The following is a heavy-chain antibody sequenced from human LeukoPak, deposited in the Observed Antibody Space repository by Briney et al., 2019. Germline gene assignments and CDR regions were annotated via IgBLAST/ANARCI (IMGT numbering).Heavy chain of an antibody. CDR2: INHSGST. Sequence: SGTLSLTCAVSGGSLTSGNWWSWVRQPPGKGLEWIGEINHSGSTNYTPSLKSRVTISVDKSKNQFSLKLSSVTAADTAVYYCASNGGNSDLDYWGQGALVTVSS. J-gene: IGHJ4*02. V-gene: IGHV4-4*02. CDR1: GGSLTSGNW. CDR3: ASNGGNSDLDY. D-gene: IGHD4-23*01.